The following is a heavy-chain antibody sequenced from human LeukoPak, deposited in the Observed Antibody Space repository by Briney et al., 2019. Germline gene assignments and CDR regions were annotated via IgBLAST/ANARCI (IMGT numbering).Heavy chain of an antibody. CDR2: ISYDGSNK. J-gene: IGHJ4*02. Sequence: GSLRLSCAASGFTFSSYAMHWVRQAPGKGLEWVAVISYDGSNKYYADSVKGRFTISRDNSKNTLYLQMNSLRAEDTAVYYCARDVLGSGSSDFDYWGQGTLVTVSS. CDR3: ARDVLGSGSSDFDY. D-gene: IGHD3-10*01. CDR1: GFTFSSYA. V-gene: IGHV3-30-3*01.